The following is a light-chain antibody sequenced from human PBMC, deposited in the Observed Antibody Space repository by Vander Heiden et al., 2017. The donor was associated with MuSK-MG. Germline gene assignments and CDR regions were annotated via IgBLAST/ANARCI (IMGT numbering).Light chain of an antibody. CDR2: DAS. Sequence: DIQMTQSPSTLSASVGDRVTITCRASQSISSWLAWYQQKPGKAPKLLIDDASSLESGVPSRFSGSGSGTEFTLTISSLQPDDFATYYCQQYNSDSPATFGQGTKVEIK. CDR1: QSISSW. J-gene: IGKJ1*01. CDR3: QQYNSDSPAT. V-gene: IGKV1-5*01.